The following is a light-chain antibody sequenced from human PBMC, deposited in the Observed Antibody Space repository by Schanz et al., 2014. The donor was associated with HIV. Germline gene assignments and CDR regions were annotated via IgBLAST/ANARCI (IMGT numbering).Light chain of an antibody. J-gene: IGLJ1*01. CDR1: NSDIGSYNR. CDR3: SSYTSSNTFV. Sequence: QSALTQPPSVSGSPGQSVTISCTGTNSDIGSYNRVSWYQEPPGTAPKLLIFEVSNRPSGVPDRFFGSKSGNTASLTISGLQAEDEADYYCSSYTSSNTFVFGTGTKVTVL. CDR2: EVS. V-gene: IGLV2-18*02.